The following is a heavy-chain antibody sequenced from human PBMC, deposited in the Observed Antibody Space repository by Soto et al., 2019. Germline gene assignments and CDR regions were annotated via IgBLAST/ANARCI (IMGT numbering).Heavy chain of an antibody. V-gene: IGHV1-18*04. J-gene: IGHJ5*01. D-gene: IGHD2-8*01. CDR2: ISPYSDNT. CDR1: GYTFTNYG. Sequence: QVQLVQSGAEVRKPGASVKVSCKASGYTFTNYGISWVRQAPGQGLEWMGWISPYSDNTNSAQKLQGRVTMTTDTSTSTAYMVLRSLRSDATAVYYCARDHTMVYASNVWFDSWGQGTLVTVSS. CDR3: ARDHTMVYASNVWFDS.